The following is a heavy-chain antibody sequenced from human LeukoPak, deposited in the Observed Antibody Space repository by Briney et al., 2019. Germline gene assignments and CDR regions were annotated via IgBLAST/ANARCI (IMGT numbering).Heavy chain of an antibody. V-gene: IGHV6-1*01. Sequence: SQTLSLTCAISGDSVSSNSAAWNWIRKSPSRGLEWLGRTYYRSKWHNDYSPSVKSRITVNSDTSKNQFSLKLSSVTAADTAVYYCAKNYYDSSGYYVPMYFDYWGQGTLVTVSS. CDR2: TYYRSKWHN. CDR1: GDSVSSNSAA. CDR3: AKNYYDSSGYYVPMYFDY. D-gene: IGHD3-22*01. J-gene: IGHJ4*02.